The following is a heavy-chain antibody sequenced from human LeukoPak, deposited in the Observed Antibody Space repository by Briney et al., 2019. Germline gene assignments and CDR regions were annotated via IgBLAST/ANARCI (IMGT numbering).Heavy chain of an antibody. CDR2: NGGSGGST. CDR1: GFTFSNYA. J-gene: IGHJ4*02. D-gene: IGHD2-2*01. CDR3: AKNRGSSITSCFDY. Sequence: PGGSLRLSCAASGFTFSNYAMSWVRQAPGKGLEWVSSNGGSGGSTYYADSVKGRFTISRDNSKNTLYLQMNSLRAEDTAVYYCAKNRGSSITSCFDYWGQGTLVTVSS. V-gene: IGHV3-23*01.